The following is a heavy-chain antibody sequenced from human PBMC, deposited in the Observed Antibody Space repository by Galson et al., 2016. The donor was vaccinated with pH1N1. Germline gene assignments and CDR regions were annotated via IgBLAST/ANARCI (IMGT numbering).Heavy chain of an antibody. CDR2: IIPIFGTP. CDR3: ARGRVPIFRVVKYYGMDV. D-gene: IGHD3-3*01. CDR1: GGTISEYA. Sequence: SVKVSCKASGGTISEYAISWVRQAPGQGLEWMGGIIPIFGTPNYAQNFRGRLKITADKSTSTVYLEKKSLTPDDTAVYYCARGRVPIFRVVKYYGMDVWGQGTTVTVSS. J-gene: IGHJ6*02. V-gene: IGHV1-69*06.